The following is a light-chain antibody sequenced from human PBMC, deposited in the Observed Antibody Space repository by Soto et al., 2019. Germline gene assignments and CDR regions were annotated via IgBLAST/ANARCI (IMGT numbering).Light chain of an antibody. CDR2: SAS. CDR1: QSISSNC. CDR3: QQCGSPPFT. V-gene: IGKV3-20*01. Sequence: EIVLTQSPDTLSLSPGERATLSCRASQSISSNCLVWYQVKSGRSPRVVIHSASIRATDIPDRFSGGGSGTYFSLTFSSLQREDFAVYYCQQCGSPPFTFGPGTKVYIK. J-gene: IGKJ3*01.